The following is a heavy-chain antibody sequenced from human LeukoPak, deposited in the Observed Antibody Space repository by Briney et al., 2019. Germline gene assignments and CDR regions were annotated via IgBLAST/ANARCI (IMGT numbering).Heavy chain of an antibody. D-gene: IGHD3-22*01. CDR2: ISWNSGSI. Sequence: PGRSLRLSCAASGFTFDDYAMHWVRQAPGKGLEWVSGISWNSGSIGYADSVKGRFTISRGNAKNSLYLQMNSLRAEDTAVYDRSGYDCDYWGQGTLVTVSS. CDR3: SGYDCDY. J-gene: IGHJ4*02. V-gene: IGHV3-9*01. CDR1: GFTFDDYA.